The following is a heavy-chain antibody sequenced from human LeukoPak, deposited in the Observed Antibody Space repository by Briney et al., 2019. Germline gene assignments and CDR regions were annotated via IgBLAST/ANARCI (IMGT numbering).Heavy chain of an antibody. CDR3: ARVGDYGVLY. V-gene: IGHV3-48*03. CDR2: ISSSGSTI. Sequence: GGSLRLSCAASGFTFSSYEMNWVRQAPGKGLEWVSYISSSGSTIYYADSVKGRFTISRDNAKNSLYLQMNSLRAEDTAVYYCARVGDYGVLYWGQGTMVTVSS. D-gene: IGHD4-17*01. J-gene: IGHJ4*02. CDR1: GFTFSSYE.